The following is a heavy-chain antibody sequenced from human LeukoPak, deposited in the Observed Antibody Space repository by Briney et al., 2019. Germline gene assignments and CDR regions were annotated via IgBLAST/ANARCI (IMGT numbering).Heavy chain of an antibody. D-gene: IGHD6-13*01. CDR2: IIPIFDTP. V-gene: IGHV1-69*13. CDR3: ARDVAAAGWRGLDY. J-gene: IGHJ4*02. CDR1: GGTFSSYA. Sequence: ASVKVSCKASGGTFSSYAISWVRQAPGQGLEWMGGIIPIFDTPHYAQKFQGRVTITADESTRTAYMELSSLYSEDTAVYYCARDVAAAGWRGLDYWGQGTLVTVSS.